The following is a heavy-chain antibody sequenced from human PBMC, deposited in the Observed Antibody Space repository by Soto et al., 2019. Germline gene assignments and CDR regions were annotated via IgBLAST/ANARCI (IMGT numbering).Heavy chain of an antibody. Sequence: GGSLRLSCAASGFTFSSYGMHWVRQAPGKGLEWVAVISYDGSNKYYADSVKGRFTISRDNSKDTLYLQMNSLRAEDTAVYYCAKAAGSLRYFDWLYHWFDPWGQGTLVTVSS. CDR2: ISYDGSNK. CDR1: GFTFSSYG. D-gene: IGHD3-9*01. J-gene: IGHJ5*02. V-gene: IGHV3-30*18. CDR3: AKAAGSLRYFDWLYHWFDP.